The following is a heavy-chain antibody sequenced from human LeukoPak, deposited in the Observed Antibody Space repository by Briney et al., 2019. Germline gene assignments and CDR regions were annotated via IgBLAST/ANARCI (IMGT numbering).Heavy chain of an antibody. CDR2: ISSSSSYI. CDR3: AREGLLIAFDI. CDR1: GFTFSSYS. V-gene: IGHV3-21*01. J-gene: IGHJ3*02. Sequence: GGSLRLSCAASGFTFSSYSMNWVRQAPGKGLEWVSSISSSSSYIYYADSVKGRFTISRDNSKNTLYLQMNSLRAEDTAVYYCAREGLLIAFDIWGQGTMVTVSS.